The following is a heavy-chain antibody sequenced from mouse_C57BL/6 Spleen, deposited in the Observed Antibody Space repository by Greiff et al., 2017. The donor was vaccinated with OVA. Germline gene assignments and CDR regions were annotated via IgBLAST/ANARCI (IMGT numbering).Heavy chain of an antibody. CDR3: ARERPGLDY. Sequence: EVQLQESGPGLVKPSQSLSLTCSVTGYSITSGYYWNWIRQFPGNKLEWMGYISYDGSNNYNPSLKNRISITRDTSKNQFFLKLNSVTTEDTATYYCARERPGLDYWGQGTTLTVSS. D-gene: IGHD3-1*01. CDR2: ISYDGSN. V-gene: IGHV3-6*01. CDR1: GYSITSGYY. J-gene: IGHJ2*01.